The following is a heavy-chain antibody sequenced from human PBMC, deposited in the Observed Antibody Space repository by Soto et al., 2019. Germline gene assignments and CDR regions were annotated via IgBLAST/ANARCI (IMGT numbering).Heavy chain of an antibody. Sequence: GGSLRLSCAASGFPIISYVMNWVRPAPGKGLEGVVVISYDVSNKYYVDSVKGRFTISRDNSKNTLYLQMNSLRAEDTAVYYCAKVSTRLRFLEWLPDYYYGMDVWGQGPRVTVSS. CDR3: AKVSTRLRFLEWLPDYYYGMDV. CDR1: GFPIISYV. J-gene: IGHJ6*02. V-gene: IGHV3-30*18. CDR2: ISYDVSNK. D-gene: IGHD3-3*01.